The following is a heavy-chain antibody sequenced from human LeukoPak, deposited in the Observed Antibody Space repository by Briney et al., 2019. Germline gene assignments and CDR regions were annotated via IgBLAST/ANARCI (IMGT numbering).Heavy chain of an antibody. J-gene: IGHJ4*02. Sequence: GGSLRLSCAATGFAFRSYAMSWVRQAPGKGLEWVSSIISSGDVTYYADSLTGRFTISRDNSKNMVYLQMDSLRAEDSAVYYCAKNGGYSYDLYYFDYWGQGALVTVSS. CDR1: GFAFRSYA. CDR2: IISSGDVT. V-gene: IGHV3-23*01. CDR3: AKNGGYSYDLYYFDY. D-gene: IGHD5-18*01.